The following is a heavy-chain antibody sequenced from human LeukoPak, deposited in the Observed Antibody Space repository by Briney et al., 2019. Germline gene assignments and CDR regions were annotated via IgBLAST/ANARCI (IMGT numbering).Heavy chain of an antibody. V-gene: IGHV3-23*01. CDR1: GFTFSSYA. J-gene: IGHJ6*02. Sequence: GGSLRLSCAASGFTFSSYAMSWVRQAPGKGLEWVSAISGSGGSTYYADSVKGRFTISRDNSKNTLYLQMNSLRAEDTAVYYCARGFGYCSSTSCRPDYYGMDVWGQGTTVTVSS. CDR2: ISGSGGST. D-gene: IGHD2-2*03. CDR3: ARGFGYCSSTSCRPDYYGMDV.